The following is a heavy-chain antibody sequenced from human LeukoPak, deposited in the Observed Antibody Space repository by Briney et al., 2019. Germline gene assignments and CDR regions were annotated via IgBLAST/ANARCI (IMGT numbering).Heavy chain of an antibody. CDR2: IRYDGSNK. Sequence: PGGSLRLSCAASGFTFSSYGMHWVRQAPGKGLEWVAFIRYDGSNKYYADSVKGRFTISRDNSKNTLYLQMNSLRDEDTAVYYCAKGASSGWYFDYWGQGTLVTVSS. CDR3: AKGASSGWYFDY. CDR1: GFTFSSYG. J-gene: IGHJ4*02. D-gene: IGHD6-19*01. V-gene: IGHV3-30*02.